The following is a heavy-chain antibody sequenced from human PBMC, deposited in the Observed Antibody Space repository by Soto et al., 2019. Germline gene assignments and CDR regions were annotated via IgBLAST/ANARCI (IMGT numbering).Heavy chain of an antibody. D-gene: IGHD6-13*01. V-gene: IGHV1-3*01. Sequence: QVQLVQSGAEVREPGASVKVSCKTSGYTFTNYAIHWVRQAPGHRLEWMGWINAANGDTRYSQKLQGRLTIDRDTSAIAAYMELNSLTSEDTAVYYCARDTLRAGNSWYDHWGQGTPVTVSS. CDR2: INAANGDT. CDR3: ARDTLRAGNSWYDH. J-gene: IGHJ5*02. CDR1: GYTFTNYA.